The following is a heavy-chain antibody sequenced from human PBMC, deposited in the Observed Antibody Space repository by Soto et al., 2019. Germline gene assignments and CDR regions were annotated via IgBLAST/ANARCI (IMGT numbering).Heavy chain of an antibody. J-gene: IGHJ6*02. CDR2: INTDGIST. CDR1: GFTFSAAW. Sequence: EVQLVESGGGLVKPGGSLRLSCAASGFTFSAAWMSWVRQAPGKGLEWVSRINTDGISTTYADSVKGRFTISRDKAKNTLYLQMNSLRADDTAVYYCARGRGYQYYGMDVWGQGTTVTVSS. CDR3: ARGRGYQYYGMDV. V-gene: IGHV3-74*02.